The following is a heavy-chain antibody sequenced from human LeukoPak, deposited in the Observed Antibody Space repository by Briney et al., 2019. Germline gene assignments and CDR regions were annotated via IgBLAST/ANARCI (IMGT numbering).Heavy chain of an antibody. D-gene: IGHD2-15*01. CDR2: INPNSGGT. V-gene: IGHV1-2*02. CDR1: GYTFTGYY. J-gene: IGHJ5*02. Sequence: GESLKVSCKASGYTFTGYYMHWVRQAPGQGLEWMGWINPNSGGTNYAQKFQGRVTTTRDTSISTAYMELSRLRSDDTAVYYCARVGAVGWVGNWFDPWGQGTLVTVSS. CDR3: ARVGAVGWVGNWFDP.